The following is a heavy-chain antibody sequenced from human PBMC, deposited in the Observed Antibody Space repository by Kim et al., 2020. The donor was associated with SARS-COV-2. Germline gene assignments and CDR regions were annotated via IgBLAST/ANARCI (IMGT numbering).Heavy chain of an antibody. V-gene: IGHV3-23*01. D-gene: IGHD1-26*01. CDR1: GFTFSSYA. Sequence: GGSLRLSCAASGFTFSSYAMSWVRQAPGKGLEWVSAISGSGGSTYYADSVKGRFTISRDNSKNTLYLQMNSLRAEDTAVYYCAKGGPSGSYYFGRAGAIDYWGQGTLVTVSS. CDR3: AKGGPSGSYYFGRAGAIDY. J-gene: IGHJ4*02. CDR2: ISGSGGST.